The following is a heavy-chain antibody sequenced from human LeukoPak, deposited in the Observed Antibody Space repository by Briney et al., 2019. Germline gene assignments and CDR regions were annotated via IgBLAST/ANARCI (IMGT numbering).Heavy chain of an antibody. CDR1: GFTFSSYW. D-gene: IGHD3-22*01. CDR3: ARVFYYYDSSGYYPPDY. Sequence: XGSLRLSCAASGFTFSSYWMHWVRQAPGKGLVWVSRINSDGSSTSYADSVKGRFTISRDNAKNTLYLQMNSLRAEDTAVYYCARVFYYYDSSGYYPPDYWGQGTLVTVSS. J-gene: IGHJ4*02. V-gene: IGHV3-74*01. CDR2: INSDGSST.